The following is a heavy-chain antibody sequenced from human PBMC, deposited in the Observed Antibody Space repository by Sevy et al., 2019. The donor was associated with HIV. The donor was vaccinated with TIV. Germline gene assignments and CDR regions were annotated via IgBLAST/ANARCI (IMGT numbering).Heavy chain of an antibody. V-gene: IGHV3-48*02. CDR3: ARDTSGGYYDSSGYNFDY. D-gene: IGHD3-22*01. CDR1: GFTFSSYS. J-gene: IGHJ4*02. Sequence: GGSLRLSCAASGFTFSSYSMNWVRQAPGKGLEWVSYISSSSSTKYYADSVKGRFTISRDNAKNSLYLQMNSLRDEDTAVYYCARDTSGGYYDSSGYNFDYWGQGTLVTVSS. CDR2: ISSSSSTK.